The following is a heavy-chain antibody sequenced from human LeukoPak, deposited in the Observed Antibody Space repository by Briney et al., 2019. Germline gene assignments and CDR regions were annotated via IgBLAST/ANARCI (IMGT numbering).Heavy chain of an antibody. J-gene: IGHJ4*02. Sequence: SQTLSLTCAISGDRVSSNIAAWNWIRQSPSRGLEWLGRTYYRSKWYNDYAVSVNSRITINPDTSTNQFSLQLDSVTPEDTAVYYCARDLTYYDILTGSQNWGQGTLVTVSS. CDR3: ARDLTYYDILTGSQN. V-gene: IGHV6-1*01. CDR1: GDRVSSNIAA. CDR2: TYYRSKWYN. D-gene: IGHD3-9*01.